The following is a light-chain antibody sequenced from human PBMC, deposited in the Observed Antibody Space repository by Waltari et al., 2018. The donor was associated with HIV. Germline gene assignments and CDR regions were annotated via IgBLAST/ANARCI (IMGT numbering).Light chain of an antibody. CDR1: SSDVGTYNY. Sequence: QSALTQPASVSGSPGQSITISCTGTSSDVGTYNYVSWYQQHPSKPPHLILYDVSNRPAGVSNRFSGSKSGNTASLTMSGLRAEDEADYYCTSYSSSSTLVLGGGTKLTVL. CDR2: DVS. CDR3: TSYSSSSTLV. J-gene: IGLJ2*01. V-gene: IGLV2-14*03.